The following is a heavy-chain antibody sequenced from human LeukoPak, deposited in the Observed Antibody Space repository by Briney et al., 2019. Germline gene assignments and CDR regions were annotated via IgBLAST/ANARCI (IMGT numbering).Heavy chain of an antibody. D-gene: IGHD3-10*01. CDR3: ARDVTMASSAEDWFDP. CDR1: GFTFTSSA. V-gene: IGHV1-58*01. CDR2: IVVGSGNT. Sequence: SAKVSCKASGFTFTSSAVQWVRQARGQRLEWIGWIVVGSGNTNYAQKFQERVTITRDMSTSTAYMELSSLRSEDTAVYYCARDVTMASSAEDWFDPWGQGTLVTVSS. J-gene: IGHJ5*02.